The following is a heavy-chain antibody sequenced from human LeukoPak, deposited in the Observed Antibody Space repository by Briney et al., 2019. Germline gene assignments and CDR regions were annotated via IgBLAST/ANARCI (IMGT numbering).Heavy chain of an antibody. CDR3: AKGTLAVAALFDY. CDR1: GFTFRSYG. J-gene: IGHJ4*02. CDR2: INNSGGRT. V-gene: IGHV3-23*01. Sequence: GGSLRLSCAASGFTFRSYGMSWVRQAPGEGLEWVSTINNSGGRTYYADSVKGRFTISRDNSKNTLYLQMNSLTAEDTAIYYCAKGTLAVAALFDYWGQGSLVTVSS. D-gene: IGHD6-19*01.